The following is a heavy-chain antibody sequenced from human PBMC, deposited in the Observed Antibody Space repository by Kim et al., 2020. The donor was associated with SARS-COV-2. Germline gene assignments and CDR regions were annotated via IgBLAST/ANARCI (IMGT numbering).Heavy chain of an antibody. V-gene: IGHV4-59*01. D-gene: IGHD6-13*01. J-gene: IGHJ4*02. Sequence: RKSRVTISVDTSKNQFSLKLSSVTAADTAVYYCARDAGGYSSSGPRYFDYWGQGTLVTVSS. CDR3: ARDAGGYSSSGPRYFDY.